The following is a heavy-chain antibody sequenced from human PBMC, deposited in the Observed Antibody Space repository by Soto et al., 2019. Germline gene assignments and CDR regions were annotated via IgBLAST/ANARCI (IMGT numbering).Heavy chain of an antibody. V-gene: IGHV4-31*03. CDR1: GGSISSGGYY. CDR3: AGRYCSGGSCYPGGRYW. CDR2: INHSGST. Sequence: SETLSLACTVSGGSISSGGYYWSWIRQHPGKGLEWIGEINHSGSTNYNPSLKSRVTISVDSSKNQFSLKLSSVIAADTFVYYCAGRYCSGGSCYPGGRYWWGQGTLVTVPS. D-gene: IGHD2-15*01. J-gene: IGHJ4*02.